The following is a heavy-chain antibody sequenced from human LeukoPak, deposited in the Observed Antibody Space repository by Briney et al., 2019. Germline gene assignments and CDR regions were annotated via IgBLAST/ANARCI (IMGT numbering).Heavy chain of an antibody. D-gene: IGHD2-15*01. CDR1: GFTFSDYY. V-gene: IGHV3-11*06. J-gene: IGHJ6*04. CDR2: ISSSSSYT. Sequence: GGSLRLSCAASGFTFSDYYMSWIRQAPGKGLEWVSYISSSSSYTNYADSVKGRFTISRDNAKNSLYLQMNSLRAEDTAVYYCARDKKGYCSGGSCYRVYYGMDVWGKGTTVTVSS. CDR3: ARDKKGYCSGGSCYRVYYGMDV.